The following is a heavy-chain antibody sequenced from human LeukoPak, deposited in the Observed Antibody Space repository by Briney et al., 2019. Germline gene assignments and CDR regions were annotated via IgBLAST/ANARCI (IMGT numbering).Heavy chain of an antibody. Sequence: ASVKVSCKASGYTFTGYYMHWVRQAPGQGLEWMGWINPNSGGTNYAQKFQGRVTMTRDTSISTAYMELSRLRSDDTAVYYCARESDGDYSGRDAFDIWGQGTMVTVSS. CDR1: GYTFTGYY. D-gene: IGHD4-17*01. J-gene: IGHJ3*02. CDR2: INPNSGGT. V-gene: IGHV1-2*02. CDR3: ARESDGDYSGRDAFDI.